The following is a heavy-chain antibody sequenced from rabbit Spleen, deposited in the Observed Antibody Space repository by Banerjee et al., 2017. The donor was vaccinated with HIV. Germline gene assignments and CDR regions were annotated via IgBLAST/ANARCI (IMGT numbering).Heavy chain of an antibody. CDR1: GVSFSGNSY. Sequence: QSLEESGGDLVKPGASLTLTCIASGVSFSGNSYMCWVRQAPGKGLEWIACIEGGSSSFTYFASWAKGRFTISKTSSTTVTLQMTSLTAADTATYFCARDTSSSFSSYGMDLWGPGPLVTVS. D-gene: IGHD1-1*01. J-gene: IGHJ6*01. CDR3: ARDTSSSFSSYGMDL. CDR2: IEGGSSSFT. V-gene: IGHV1S40*01.